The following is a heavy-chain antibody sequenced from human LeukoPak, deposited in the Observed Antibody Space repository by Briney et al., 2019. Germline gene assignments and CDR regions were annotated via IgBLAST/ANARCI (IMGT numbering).Heavy chain of an antibody. CDR2: INKDGSAK. CDR1: AFTFSNYW. CDR3: ARDDGGLGYCSGGSCYSHFDS. Sequence: GGSLRLSCAASAFTFSNYWMSWVRQAPGKGLEWVANINKDGSAKYYVDSVKGRFTISRDNAKNSLYLQMNSLRAEDTAVYYCARDDGGLGYCSGGSCYSHFDSWGQGTLATVSS. V-gene: IGHV3-7*01. J-gene: IGHJ4*02. D-gene: IGHD2-15*01.